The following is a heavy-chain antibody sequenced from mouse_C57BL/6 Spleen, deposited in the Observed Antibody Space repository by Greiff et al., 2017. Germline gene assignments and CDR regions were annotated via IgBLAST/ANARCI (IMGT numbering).Heavy chain of an antibody. CDR3: ASYYSNWDYAMDY. J-gene: IGHJ4*01. V-gene: IGHV1-26*01. CDR2: INPNNGGT. D-gene: IGHD2-5*01. CDR1: GYTFTDYY. Sequence: VQLQQSGPELVKPGASVKISCKASGYTFTDYYMNWVKQSHGKSLEWIGDINPNNGGTSYNQKFKGKATLTVDKSSSTAYMELRSLTSEDSAVYYCASYYSNWDYAMDYWGQGTSVTVSS.